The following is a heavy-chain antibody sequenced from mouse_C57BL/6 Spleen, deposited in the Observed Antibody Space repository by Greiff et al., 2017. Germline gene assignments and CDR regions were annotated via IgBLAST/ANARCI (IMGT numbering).Heavy chain of an antibody. CDR3: ARAYGSRSYFDY. Sequence: EVTLVESGGGLVKPGGSLKLSCAASGFPFSDYGMHWVRQAPEKGLEWVAYISSGSSTIYYAATVKGRFTISRDNAKNTLFLQMTSLRAEDTAMYYCARAYGSRSYFDYWGQGTTLTVSS. CDR2: ISSGSSTI. V-gene: IGHV5-17*01. J-gene: IGHJ2*01. CDR1: GFPFSDYG. D-gene: IGHD1-1*01.